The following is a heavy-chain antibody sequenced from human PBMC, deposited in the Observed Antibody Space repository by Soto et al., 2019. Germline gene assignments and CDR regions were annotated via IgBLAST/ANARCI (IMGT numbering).Heavy chain of an antibody. Sequence: SETLSLTCSVSGGSMRSYYWNWLRQPAGKGLEWIGRIYSRGDTNYNPSVKSRVTMSVDTSKNEFSLRLNSVTAADTAVYYCAGIGEDVYYGMDVWGQGTTVTVAS. CDR1: GGSMRSYY. CDR2: IYSRGDT. V-gene: IGHV4-4*07. CDR3: AGIGEDVYYGMDV. J-gene: IGHJ6*02. D-gene: IGHD2-21*01.